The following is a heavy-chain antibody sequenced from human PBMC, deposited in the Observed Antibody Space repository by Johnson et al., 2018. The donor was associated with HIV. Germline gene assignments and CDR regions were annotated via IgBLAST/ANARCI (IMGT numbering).Heavy chain of an antibody. CDR3: AKIGAAAGLKDAFDI. J-gene: IGHJ3*02. D-gene: IGHD6-13*01. CDR1: GFTFSSYA. V-gene: IGHV3-30*04. Sequence: QVQLVESGGGVVQPGRSLRLSCAASGFTFSSYAMHWVRQAPGKGLEWVAVISYDGTNEYYADSVKGRFTISRDNSNNTIYLQMDSLRAEDTALYYCAKIGAAAGLKDAFDIWGKGTMVTVSS. CDR2: ISYDGTNE.